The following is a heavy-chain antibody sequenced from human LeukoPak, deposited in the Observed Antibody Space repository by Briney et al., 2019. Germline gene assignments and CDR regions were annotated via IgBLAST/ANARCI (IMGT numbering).Heavy chain of an antibody. CDR1: GFTFSRVG. V-gene: IGHV3-30*02. CDR3: AKDDAWGRYKD. D-gene: IGHD3-16*01. Sequence: GGSLRLSCAASGFTFSRVGMHWVRQAPGQGLEWVSFILYDGSEKYYADSVKGRFTISRDNSRNTLSLQMNSLRGDDTAVYYCAKDDAWGRYKDWGQGTLVTVSS. CDR2: ILYDGSEK. J-gene: IGHJ1*01.